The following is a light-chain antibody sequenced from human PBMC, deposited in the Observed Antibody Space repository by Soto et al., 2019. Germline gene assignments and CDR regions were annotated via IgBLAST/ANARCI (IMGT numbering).Light chain of an antibody. CDR2: EVS. CDR1: QSLLHITGETF. V-gene: IGKV2D-29*02. Sequence: DVVMTQTPLSLSVAPGQPASISCKSSQSLLHITGETFLFWYLQKPGQSPQRLIYEVSTRVSGVPARFSGSGSGTDFTLEISRVETDDVGIYYCMQSTQLPPTCGQGTRL. CDR3: MQSTQLPPT. J-gene: IGKJ5*01.